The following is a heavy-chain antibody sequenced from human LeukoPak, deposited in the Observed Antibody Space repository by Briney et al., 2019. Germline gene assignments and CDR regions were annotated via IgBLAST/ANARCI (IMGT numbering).Heavy chain of an antibody. V-gene: IGHV5-51*01. CDR2: IYPGDSDT. CDR3: ARPRHGLDGYNYVYYEH. CDR1: GYSFTSYW. J-gene: IGHJ1*01. D-gene: IGHD5-24*01. Sequence: GESLKISCKGSGYSFTSYWIGWVRQMPGKGLEWMGIIYPGDSDTRYSPSFQGQVTISADKSISTAYLQWSSLKASDTAMYYCARPRHGLDGYNYVYYEHWGQGTLVTVSS.